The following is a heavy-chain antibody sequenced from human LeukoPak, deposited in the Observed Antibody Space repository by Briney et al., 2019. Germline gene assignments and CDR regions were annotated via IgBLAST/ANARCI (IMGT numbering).Heavy chain of an antibody. D-gene: IGHD3-10*01. CDR1: SGFISRTTNY. CDR2: IYYSGST. Sequence: SGTLSLTCTVSSGFISRTTNYWGWIRQPPGKGLEWIGSIYYSGSTHYPPSLKSRVTISLDTSKNHFSLRLTSVTAADTAVYYCARGYYASGSAFDFWGQGTLVTVSS. CDR3: ARGYYASGSAFDF. J-gene: IGHJ4*02. V-gene: IGHV4-39*02.